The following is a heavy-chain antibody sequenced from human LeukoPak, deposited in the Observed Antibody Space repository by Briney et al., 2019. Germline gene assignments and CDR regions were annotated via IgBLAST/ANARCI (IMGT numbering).Heavy chain of an antibody. D-gene: IGHD3-9*01. V-gene: IGHV1-46*01. CDR3: ARINADDILTGYFYY. CDR2: INPSGGST. J-gene: IGHJ4*02. CDR1: GYTFTSYY. Sequence: GASVKVSCTASGYTFTSYYMHWVRQAPGQGLEWMGIINPSGGSTSYAQKFQGRVTMTRDTSTSTVYMELSSLRSEDTAVYCCARINADDILTGYFYYWGQGTLVTVSS.